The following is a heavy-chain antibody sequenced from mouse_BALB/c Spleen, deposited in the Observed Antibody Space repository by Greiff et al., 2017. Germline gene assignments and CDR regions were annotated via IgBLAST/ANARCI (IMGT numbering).Heavy chain of an antibody. J-gene: IGHJ2*01. D-gene: IGHD2-4*01. Sequence: QVQLQQSGAELVKPGASVKLSCKASGYTFTSYWMHWVKQRPGQGLEWIGEIDPSDSYTNYNQKFKGKATLTVDKSSSTAYMHLSSLTSEDSAVYYCARWTMITTPWGQGTTLTVSS. CDR2: IDPSDSYT. V-gene: IGHV1-69*02. CDR1: GYTFTSYW. CDR3: ARWTMITTP.